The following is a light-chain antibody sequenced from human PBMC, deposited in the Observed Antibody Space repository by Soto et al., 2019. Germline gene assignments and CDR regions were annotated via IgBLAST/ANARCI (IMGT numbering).Light chain of an antibody. V-gene: IGLV3-1*01. CDR2: QDN. J-gene: IGLJ2*01. CDR1: RLGDKY. Sequence: SYELTQPPSVSVSPEQTASITCSGDRLGDKYASWYQQRPGQSPVVVIYQDNRRPSGIPERFSGSTSGNTATLTISGTQAMDEADYYCQAWDSSTAVFGGGTKLTVL. CDR3: QAWDSSTAV.